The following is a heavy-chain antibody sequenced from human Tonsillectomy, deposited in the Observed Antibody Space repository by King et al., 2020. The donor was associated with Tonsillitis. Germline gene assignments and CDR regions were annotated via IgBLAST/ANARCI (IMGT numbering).Heavy chain of an antibody. CDR3: AKTPAGTALNSYSYMDV. Sequence: VQLQQWGAGLLKPSGNLSLTCAVYGGSFSDYNWSWIRQSPGKELEWIGEITHTGSTRYNPSLKSRVNISVDIPKRQCSLRVTSVTAADTAVYYCAKTPAGTALNSYSYMDVWAKGTTVTVSS. V-gene: IGHV4-34*01. D-gene: IGHD2-21*02. J-gene: IGHJ6*03. CDR2: ITHTGST. CDR1: GGSFSDYN.